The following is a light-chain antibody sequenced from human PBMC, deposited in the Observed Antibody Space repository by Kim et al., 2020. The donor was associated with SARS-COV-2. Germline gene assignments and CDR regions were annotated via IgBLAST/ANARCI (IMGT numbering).Light chain of an antibody. Sequence: QSATTSRAGTSNDISTYKLVSGSQQHPGEAPKLMVYEVSQRPSGVPDRFSGSQSGNTASLTISGLQAEDEADYYCSSYAGNNNYVFGPGTKVTVL. CDR1: SNDISTYKL. J-gene: IGLJ1*01. CDR2: EVS. CDR3: SSYAGNNNYV. V-gene: IGLV2-8*01.